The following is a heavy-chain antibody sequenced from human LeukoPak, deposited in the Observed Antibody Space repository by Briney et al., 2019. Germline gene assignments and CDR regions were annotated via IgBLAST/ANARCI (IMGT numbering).Heavy chain of an antibody. CDR2: IYYSGST. Sequence: SETLSLTCTVSGGSISSYYWSWIRQPPGKGLEWIGYIYYSGSTNYNPSPKSRVTISVDTSKNQFSLKLSSVTAADTAVYYCARVVRGVVDYWGQGTLVTVSS. J-gene: IGHJ4*02. CDR1: GGSISSYY. CDR3: ARVVRGVVDY. D-gene: IGHD3-10*01. V-gene: IGHV4-59*01.